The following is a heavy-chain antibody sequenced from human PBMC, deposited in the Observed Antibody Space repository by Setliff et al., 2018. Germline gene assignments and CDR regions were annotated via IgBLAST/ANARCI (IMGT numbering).Heavy chain of an antibody. V-gene: IGHV4-61*02. CDR3: ARDNTIVGATDY. CDR2: IYTSGST. CDR1: GGSISSGIYY. D-gene: IGHD1-26*01. J-gene: IGHJ4*02. Sequence: SETLSLTCTVSGGSISSGIYYWTWIRQPAGKGLEWIGRIYTSGSTNYNPSLKGRVTISADTSTNHFSLKLTSVTAADTAVYYCARDNTIVGATDYWGQGALVTVSS.